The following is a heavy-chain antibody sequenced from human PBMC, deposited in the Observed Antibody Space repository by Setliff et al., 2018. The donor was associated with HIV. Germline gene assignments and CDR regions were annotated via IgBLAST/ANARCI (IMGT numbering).Heavy chain of an antibody. D-gene: IGHD3-22*01. CDR1: GFTFSDYG. J-gene: IGHJ4*02. V-gene: IGHV3-30*18. Sequence: PGGSLRLSCAASGFTFSDYGMHWVRQAPGKGLEWVAVISYDGSNKYYADSVKGRFTISRDNSKSTLYLQMNSLRAEDTAVYYCAKAARDYYDSSGYYIGIDYWGRGTLVTVSS. CDR2: ISYDGSNK. CDR3: AKAARDYYDSSGYYIGIDY.